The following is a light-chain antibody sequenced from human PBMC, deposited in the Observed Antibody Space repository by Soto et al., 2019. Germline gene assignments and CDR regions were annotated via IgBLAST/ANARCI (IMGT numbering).Light chain of an antibody. V-gene: IGLV2-23*01. CDR1: SSDVGSYNH. J-gene: IGLJ1*01. Sequence: QSALTQPASVSGSPGQSITISCTGISSDVGSYNHVSWYQQHPGKAPQLIIYEGFKRPSGVSSRFSGSKSGNTASLTISGLQAEDEAEYYCCSHAGRNTYVFGTWTKLTVL. CDR3: CSHAGRNTYV. CDR2: EGF.